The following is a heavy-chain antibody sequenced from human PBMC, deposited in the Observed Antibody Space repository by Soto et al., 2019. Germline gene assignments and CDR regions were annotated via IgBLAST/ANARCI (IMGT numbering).Heavy chain of an antibody. CDR1: GFTFDDYT. J-gene: IGHJ4*02. CDR2: ISWDGADT. D-gene: IGHD2-15*01. Sequence: GGSLRLSCAASGFTFDDYTMHWVRQAPGKGLEWVSLISWDGADTFYAGSVKGRLTISRDNTKSSLYLQLNSLVTEDTAVYYCAKESGGTFSFDHWGQGVLVTVS. CDR3: AKESGGTFSFDH. V-gene: IGHV3-43*01.